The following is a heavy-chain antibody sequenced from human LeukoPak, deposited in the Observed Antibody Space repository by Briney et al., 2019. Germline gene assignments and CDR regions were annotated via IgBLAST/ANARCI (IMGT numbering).Heavy chain of an antibody. CDR1: GYSISSGYY. J-gene: IGHJ3*02. Sequence: ETLSLTCTVSGYSISSGYYMSWVRQAPGKGLEWVSVIYSGGSTYYADSVKGRFTFSRDNSKNTLYLQMNSLRAEDTAVYYCARPGPDAFDIWGQGTMVTVSS. CDR2: IYSGGST. CDR3: ARPGPDAFDI. V-gene: IGHV3-66*04.